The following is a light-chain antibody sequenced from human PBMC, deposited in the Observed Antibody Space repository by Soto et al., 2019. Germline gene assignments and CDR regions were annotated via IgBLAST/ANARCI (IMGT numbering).Light chain of an antibody. CDR3: QQRSNWPLK. Sequence: EVVLTQSPATLSLSPGEIATLSCRASQGVSTYLAWYQQTPGQAPRLLIYDASNRATGIPARFSGSGSGTDFTLTISSLEPEDFAVYYCQQRSNWPLKFGQGTKVDIK. CDR2: DAS. V-gene: IGKV3-11*01. CDR1: QGVSTY. J-gene: IGKJ1*01.